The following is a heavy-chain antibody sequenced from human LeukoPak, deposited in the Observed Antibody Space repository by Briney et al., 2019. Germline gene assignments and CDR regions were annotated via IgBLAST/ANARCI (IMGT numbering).Heavy chain of an antibody. V-gene: IGHV4-59*12. CDR2: IYYSGST. J-gene: IGHJ4*02. D-gene: IGHD4-23*01. CDR3: ARNGGNSDFDY. Sequence: PSETLSFTCTVSGGSISSYYWSWIRQPPGKGLEWIGYIYYSGSTSYNPSLKSRVTISVDTSKKQFSLKLSSVTAADTAVYYCARNGGNSDFDYWGQGTLVTVSS. CDR1: GGSISSYY.